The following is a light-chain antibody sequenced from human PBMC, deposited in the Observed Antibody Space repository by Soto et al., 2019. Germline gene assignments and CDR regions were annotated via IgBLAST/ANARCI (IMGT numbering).Light chain of an antibody. J-gene: IGKJ4*01. V-gene: IGKV3-15*01. CDR1: QSINSN. CDR2: RAF. Sequence: EIVMTQSPSTLSLSPGERATLSCRASQSINSNLAWYQQKPGQAPRLFIFRAFSRATGLPARFSASGSGTDFNLTNSSLQPEALAVYYCQQYNNWPRATFGGGTKVETK. CDR3: QQYNNWPRAT.